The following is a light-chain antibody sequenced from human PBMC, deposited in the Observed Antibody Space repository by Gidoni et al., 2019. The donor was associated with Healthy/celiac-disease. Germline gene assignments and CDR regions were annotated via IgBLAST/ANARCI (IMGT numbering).Light chain of an antibody. V-gene: IGLV3-21*04. CDR2: YDS. J-gene: IGLJ3*02. Sequence: SYVLTQQPSVSVAPGKTARITCGGNNIGSKRVHWYQQKPGQAPVLVIYYDSDRPSGIPERFSGSTSGNTATLTISRVEAGDEADYYCQVWDSSSDHWVFGGGTKLTVL. CDR1: NIGSKR. CDR3: QVWDSSSDHWV.